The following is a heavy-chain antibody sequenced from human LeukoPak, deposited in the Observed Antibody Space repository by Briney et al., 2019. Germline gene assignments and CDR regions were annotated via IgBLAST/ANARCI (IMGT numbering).Heavy chain of an antibody. CDR3: ARLLSDGYSPFDS. Sequence: GASVKVSCKASGYTFTNYGISWVRQAPGQGLEWMGWMIAYNGNTNYAQRLQDRVTMTTDTSTSTAYMELRSLRSDDTAVYYCARLLSDGYSPFDSWGQGTLVTVSS. J-gene: IGHJ4*02. D-gene: IGHD5-24*01. V-gene: IGHV1-18*01. CDR2: MIAYNGNT. CDR1: GYTFTNYG.